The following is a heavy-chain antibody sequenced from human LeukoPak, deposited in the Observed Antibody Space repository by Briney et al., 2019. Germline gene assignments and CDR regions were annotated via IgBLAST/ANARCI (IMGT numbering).Heavy chain of an antibody. CDR2: IKPDGGEK. Sequence: PGGSLRLSCVASGLPFSSSWMSWVRQPPGKGLEWVTIIKPDGGEKFYVDSVKGRFTISRDNARNSVYLQMTSLRAEDTAVYYCARLFRVMVRGVIGYYYYGMDVWGQGTTVTVSS. CDR1: GLPFSSSW. CDR3: ARLFRVMVRGVIGYYYYGMDV. V-gene: IGHV3-7*02. J-gene: IGHJ6*02. D-gene: IGHD3-10*01.